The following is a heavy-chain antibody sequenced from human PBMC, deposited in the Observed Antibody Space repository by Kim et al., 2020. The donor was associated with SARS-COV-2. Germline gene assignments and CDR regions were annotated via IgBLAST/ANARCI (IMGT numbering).Heavy chain of an antibody. J-gene: IGHJ2*01. V-gene: IGHV1-69*13. D-gene: IGHD3-22*01. CDR3: ARDLQGYYDSSGYSSYWYFDL. CDR2: IIPIFGTA. CDR1: GGTFSSYA. Sequence: SVKVSCKASGGTFSSYAISWVRQAPGQGLEWMGGIIPIFGTANYAQKFQGRVTITADESTSTAYMELSSLRSEDTAVYYCARDLQGYYDSSGYSSYWYFDLWGRGTLVTVSS.